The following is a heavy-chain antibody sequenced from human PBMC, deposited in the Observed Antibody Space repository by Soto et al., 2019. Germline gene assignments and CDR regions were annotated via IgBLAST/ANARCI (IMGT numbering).Heavy chain of an antibody. V-gene: IGHV3-64*01. D-gene: IGHD3-10*01. CDR1: GFTFSSYA. Sequence: GGSLRLSCAASGFTFSSYAMHWVRQAPGKGLEYVSAISSNGGSTYYANSVKGRFTISRDNSKNTLYLQMGSLRAEDMAVYYCARGSVGSGSYYNFVAPNDAFDIWGQGTMVTVSS. CDR3: ARGSVGSGSYYNFVAPNDAFDI. CDR2: ISSNGGST. J-gene: IGHJ3*02.